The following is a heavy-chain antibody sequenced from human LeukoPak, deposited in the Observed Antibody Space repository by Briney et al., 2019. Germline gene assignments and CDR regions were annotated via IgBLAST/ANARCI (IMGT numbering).Heavy chain of an antibody. CDR2: INHSGST. Sequence: SETLSLTCTVSGGSISGYYWSWIRQPPGKGLEWIGEINHSGSTNYNPSLKSRVTISVDTSKNQFSLKLSSVTAADTAVYYCARGVYYYGSGSYYYWGQGTLVTVSS. CDR1: GGSISGYY. J-gene: IGHJ4*02. CDR3: ARGVYYYGSGSYYY. D-gene: IGHD3-10*01. V-gene: IGHV4-34*01.